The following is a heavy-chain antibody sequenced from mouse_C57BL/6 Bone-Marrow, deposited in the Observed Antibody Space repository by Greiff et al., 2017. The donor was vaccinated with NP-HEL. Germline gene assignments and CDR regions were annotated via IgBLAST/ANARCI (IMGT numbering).Heavy chain of an antibody. J-gene: IGHJ4*01. CDR2: IWSDGST. V-gene: IGHV2-6-1*01. CDR3: ARHGWDEGYYAMDY. D-gene: IGHD4-1*01. CDR1: GFSLTSYG. Sequence: VKLMESGPGLVAPSQSLSITCTVSGFSLTSYGVHWVRQPPGKGLEWLVVIWSDGSTTYNSALKSRLSISKDNSKSQVFLKMNSLQTDDTAMYYCARHGWDEGYYAMDYWGQGTSVTVSS.